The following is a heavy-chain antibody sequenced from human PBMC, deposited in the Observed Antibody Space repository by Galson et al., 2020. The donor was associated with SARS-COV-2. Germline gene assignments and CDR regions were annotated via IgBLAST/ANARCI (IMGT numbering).Heavy chain of an antibody. J-gene: IGHJ2*01. Sequence: GASLKIYCADSGFTFSSSSMNWVRQAPGKGLEWVSSISSSSSYIYYADSVKGRFTISRDYRKNSLYLQMNSLRAEDTAVYYCARGGHDYGDYLYYIDLWCRGTLVTVSS. CDR2: ISSSSSYI. V-gene: IGHV3-21*01. CDR3: ARGGHDYGDYLYYIDL. D-gene: IGHD4-17*01. CDR1: GFTFSSSS.